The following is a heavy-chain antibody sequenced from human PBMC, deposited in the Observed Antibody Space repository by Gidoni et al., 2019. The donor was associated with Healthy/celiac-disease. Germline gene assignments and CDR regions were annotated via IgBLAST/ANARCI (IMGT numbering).Heavy chain of an antibody. CDR3: ARVTHAFDI. V-gene: IGHV3-48*01. J-gene: IGHJ3*02. CDR1: GFTYSSYS. CDR2: ISSRCSTI. D-gene: IGHD2-21*02. Sequence: EVQLVESGGGLVQPGGSLRLSCAASGFTYSSYSMNWFRQAPGKGLEWVSYISSRCSTIYYADSVKGRFTISRDNAKNSLYLQMNSLRAEDTAVYYCARVTHAFDIWGQGTMVTVSS.